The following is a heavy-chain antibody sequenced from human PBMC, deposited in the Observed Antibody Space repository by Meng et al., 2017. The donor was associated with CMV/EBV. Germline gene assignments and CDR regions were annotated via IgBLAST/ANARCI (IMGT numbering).Heavy chain of an antibody. CDR2: IYTSGSN. J-gene: IGHJ4*02. D-gene: IGHD5-18*01. V-gene: IGHV4-4*07. CDR1: GGSISSYY. Sequence: VLLAASGPGLVKPSETLSLTCTVPGGSISSYYWSWIRQPAGKGLEWIGRIYTSGSNNYNPSLKSRVTMSVDTSKNQFSLKLSSVTAADTAVYYCARHGDTAMVVGINYWGQGTLVTVSS. CDR3: ARHGDTAMVVGINY.